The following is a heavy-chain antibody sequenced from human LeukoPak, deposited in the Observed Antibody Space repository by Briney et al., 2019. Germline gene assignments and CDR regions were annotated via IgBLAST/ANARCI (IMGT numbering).Heavy chain of an antibody. V-gene: IGHV3-11*01. Sequence: GGSLRLSCAASGFTFTDYYMSWIRQVPGKGLEFVSYISNSATTMRYTDSVEGRFTTSRDNGKNTVYLEMNSLRAEDTAVYYCAITARLPEFRGQGTLVTVSS. CDR3: AITARLPEF. D-gene: IGHD2-2*01. CDR1: GFTFTDYY. CDR2: ISNSATTM. J-gene: IGHJ4*02.